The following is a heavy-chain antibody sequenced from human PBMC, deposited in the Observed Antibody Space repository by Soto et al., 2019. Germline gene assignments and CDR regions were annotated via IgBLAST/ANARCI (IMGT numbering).Heavy chain of an antibody. CDR3: AKDLGYYGSGSYLLY. CDR1: GFTFSSYA. V-gene: IGHV3-23*01. Sequence: EVQLLESGGGLGQPGGSLRLSCAASGFTFSSYAMSWVRQAPGKGLEWVSAISGSGGSTYYADSVKGRFTISRDNSKNTLYLQMNSLRAEDTAVYYCAKDLGYYGSGSYLLYWGQGTLVTVSS. CDR2: ISGSGGST. D-gene: IGHD3-10*01. J-gene: IGHJ4*02.